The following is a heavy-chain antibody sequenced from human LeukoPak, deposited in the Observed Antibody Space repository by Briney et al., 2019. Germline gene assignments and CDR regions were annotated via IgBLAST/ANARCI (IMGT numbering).Heavy chain of an antibody. J-gene: IGHJ4*02. CDR2: IRSKANSYAT. CDR1: GFTFSGSA. D-gene: IGHD2-2*02. Sequence: GGSLRLSCAASGFTFSGSAMHWVRQASGKGLEWVGRIRSKANSYATAYAASVKGRFTISRDDSKNTAYLRMNSLKTEDTAVYYCTSRIFCSSTSCYNVPGAYWGQGTLVTVSS. V-gene: IGHV3-73*01. CDR3: TSRIFCSSTSCYNVPGAY.